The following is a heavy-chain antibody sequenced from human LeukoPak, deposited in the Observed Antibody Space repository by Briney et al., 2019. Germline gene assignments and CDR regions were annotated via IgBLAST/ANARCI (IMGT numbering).Heavy chain of an antibody. J-gene: IGHJ6*03. CDR1: GGSISSYY. Sequence: NPSETLSLTCTVSGGSISSYYWSWIRQPPGKGLEWIGYIYTSGSTNYNPSLKSRVTISVDTSKNQLSLKLSSVTAADTAVYYCARHTVYSYYYMDVWGKGTTVTVSS. CDR2: IYTSGST. CDR3: ARHTVYSYYYMDV. V-gene: IGHV4-4*09. D-gene: IGHD5-18*01.